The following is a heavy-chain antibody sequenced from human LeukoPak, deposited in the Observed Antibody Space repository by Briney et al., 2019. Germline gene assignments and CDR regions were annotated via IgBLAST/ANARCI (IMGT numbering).Heavy chain of an antibody. V-gene: IGHV3-30-3*01. CDR3: AREDSSSPLLGVFDY. D-gene: IGHD6-6*01. CDR1: GFTSSSYA. CDR2: ISYDGSNK. J-gene: IGHJ4*02. Sequence: GGSLRLSCAASGFTSSSYAMHWVRQAPGKGLEWVAVISYDGSNKYYADSVKGRFTISRDNSKNTLYLQMNSLRAEDTAVYYCAREDSSSPLLGVFDYWGQGTLVTVSS.